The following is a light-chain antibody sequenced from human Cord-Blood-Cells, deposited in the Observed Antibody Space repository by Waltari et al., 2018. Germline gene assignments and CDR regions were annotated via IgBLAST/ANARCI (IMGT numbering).Light chain of an antibody. CDR3: SSYTSSSTWV. V-gene: IGLV2-14*01. CDR2: DVS. CDR1: SSDVGGYNY. Sequence: QSALTQPASVSGSPGQSITISCTGTSSDVGGYNYVSWYQQHPGKAPKLMIYDVSKRPSWVSNRFSVSKSGNTASLTISGLQAEDEADYYCSSYTSSSTWVFGGGTKLTVL. J-gene: IGLJ3*02.